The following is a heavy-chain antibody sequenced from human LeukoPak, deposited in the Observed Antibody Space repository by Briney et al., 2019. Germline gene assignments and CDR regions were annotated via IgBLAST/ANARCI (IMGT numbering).Heavy chain of an antibody. Sequence: GGSLRLSCAASGFTFSNYWMSWVRQAPGRGLEWVANIKQDGSENSYVDSVKGRFTISRENAKNSLYLQMNSLRAEDTAVYYCAREVAARRLGSWFHPWGQGTRVTVSS. CDR2: IKQDGSEN. D-gene: IGHD6-6*01. J-gene: IGHJ5*02. CDR1: GFTFSNYW. V-gene: IGHV3-7*01. CDR3: AREVAARRLGSWFHP.